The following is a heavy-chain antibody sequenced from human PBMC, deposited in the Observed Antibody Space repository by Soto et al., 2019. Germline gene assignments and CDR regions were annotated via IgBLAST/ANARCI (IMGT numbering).Heavy chain of an antibody. J-gene: IGHJ4*02. CDR3: ARGLEMATGVGLYYFDY. D-gene: IGHD5-12*01. CDR1: GGSISSSNW. Sequence: QVQLQESGPGLVKPSGTLSLTCAVSGGSISSSNWWSWVRQPPGKGLEWIGEIYHSGSTNYNPSLNGRVTISVDKSKNQFALKLSSVTAADTAVYYCARGLEMATGVGLYYFDYWGQGTLVTVSS. CDR2: IYHSGST. V-gene: IGHV4-4*02.